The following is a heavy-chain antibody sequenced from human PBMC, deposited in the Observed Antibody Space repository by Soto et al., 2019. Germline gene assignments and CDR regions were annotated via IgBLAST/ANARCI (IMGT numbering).Heavy chain of an antibody. Sequence: SVKVSCKASGCTFSSYAISWVRQAPGQGLEWMGGIIPIFGTANYAQKFQGRVTITADESTSTAYMELSSLRSEDTAVYYCAGEAGRSDYTILWGQGTLVTVSS. CDR2: IIPIFGTA. D-gene: IGHD4-17*01. J-gene: IGHJ4*02. V-gene: IGHV1-69*13. CDR3: AGEAGRSDYTIL. CDR1: GCTFSSYA.